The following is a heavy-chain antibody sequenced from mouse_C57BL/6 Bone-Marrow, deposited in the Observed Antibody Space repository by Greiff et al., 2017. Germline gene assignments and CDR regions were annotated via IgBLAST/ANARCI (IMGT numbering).Heavy chain of an antibody. CDR3: TFYNGCYFDV. CDR1: GFTIKDYY. Sequence: VQLQQSGAELVRPGASVKLSCTASGFTIKDYYMHWVKQRPEQGLEWIGWIDPENGDTEYASKFQGKATITADKSSNTAYLQLSSLNSEDTAVYYCTFYNGCYFDVWGRGTTITVSS. J-gene: IGHJ1*03. V-gene: IGHV14-4*01. D-gene: IGHD6-1*01. CDR2: IDPENGDT.